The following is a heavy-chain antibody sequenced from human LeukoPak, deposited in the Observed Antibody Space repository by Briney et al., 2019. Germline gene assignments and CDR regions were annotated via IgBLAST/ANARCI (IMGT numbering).Heavy chain of an antibody. CDR1: GYSISSGYY. V-gene: IGHV4-38-2*02. J-gene: IGHJ4*02. CDR3: ARVTSIPGLLDY. Sequence: PSETLSLTCTVSGYSISSGYYWGWIRQPPGKGLEWIGSIYHSGSTYYNPSLKSRVTISVDTSKNQFSLKLSSVTAADTAVYYCARVTSIPGLLDYWGQGTLVTVSS. CDR2: IYHSGST. D-gene: IGHD2-2*02.